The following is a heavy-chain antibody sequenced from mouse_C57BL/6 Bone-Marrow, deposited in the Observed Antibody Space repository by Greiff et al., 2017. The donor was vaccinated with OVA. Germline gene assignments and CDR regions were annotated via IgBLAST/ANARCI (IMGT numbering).Heavy chain of an antibody. V-gene: IGHV5-16*01. D-gene: IGHD1-1*01. CDR3: AREGTTVVAHWYFDV. J-gene: IGHJ1*03. CDR1: GFTFSDYY. Sequence: EVQLVESEGGLVQPGSSMKLSCTASGFTFSDYYMAWVRQVPEKGLEWVANINYDGSSTYYLDSLKSRFIISRDNAKNILYLQMSSLKSEDTATYYCAREGTTVVAHWYFDVWSTGTTVTVSS. CDR2: INYDGSST.